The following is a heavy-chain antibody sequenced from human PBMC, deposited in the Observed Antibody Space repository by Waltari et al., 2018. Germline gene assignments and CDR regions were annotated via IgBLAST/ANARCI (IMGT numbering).Heavy chain of an antibody. CDR1: GYTFASHA. Sequence: QVQLVQSGAEVKKPGASVKVSCKASGYTFASHAISWGRQAPGQGLEWMGWISGYNGNTNYAQKFQDRVTLTTATSTSTAYMELRSLRSDDTAVYYCARTSLLAVDGLNHYWGQGTLVTVSS. D-gene: IGHD3-3*02. V-gene: IGHV1-18*01. J-gene: IGHJ4*02. CDR3: ARTSLLAVDGLNHY. CDR2: ISGYNGNT.